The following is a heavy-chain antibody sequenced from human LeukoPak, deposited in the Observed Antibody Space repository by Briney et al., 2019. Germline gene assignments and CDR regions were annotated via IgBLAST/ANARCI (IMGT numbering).Heavy chain of an antibody. J-gene: IGHJ4*02. CDR3: ARDSPGIAVAGTFLFDY. CDR1: GFSSSDYW. CDR2: MNSDGTTT. V-gene: IGHV3-74*01. D-gene: IGHD6-19*01. Sequence: GGSLRLSCAASGFSSSDYWMHWVRHAPGKGLVWVSRMNSDGTTTNYADSVKGRFTISRDNAKNSLYLQMNSLRAEDTAVYYCARDSPGIAVAGTFLFDYWGQGTLVTVSS.